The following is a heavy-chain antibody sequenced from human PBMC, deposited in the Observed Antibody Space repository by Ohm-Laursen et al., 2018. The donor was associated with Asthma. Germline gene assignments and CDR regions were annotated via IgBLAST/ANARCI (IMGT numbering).Heavy chain of an antibody. CDR1: GFTFDDYA. J-gene: IGHJ3*02. D-gene: IGHD6-13*01. CDR3: AKDLSSWSNDAFDI. Sequence: RSLRLSCAASGFTFDDYAMHWVRQAPGKGLEWVSGISWNSGSIGYADSVKGRFTISRDNAKNSLYLQMNSLRAEDTALYYCAKDLSSWSNDAFDIWGQGTMVTVSS. CDR2: ISWNSGSI. V-gene: IGHV3-9*01.